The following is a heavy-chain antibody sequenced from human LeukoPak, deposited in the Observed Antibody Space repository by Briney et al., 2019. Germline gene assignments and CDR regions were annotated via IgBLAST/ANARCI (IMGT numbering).Heavy chain of an antibody. Sequence: SETLSLTCTVSGGSISSSSYYWGWIRQPPGKGLEWIGSIYYSGSTYYNPSLKSRVTISVDTSKNQFSLKLSSVTAADTAVYYCARVAYCGGDCYSRRYFQHWGQGTLVTVSS. V-gene: IGHV4-39*07. D-gene: IGHD2-21*02. CDR1: GGSISSSSYY. J-gene: IGHJ1*01. CDR2: IYYSGST. CDR3: ARVAYCGGDCYSRRYFQH.